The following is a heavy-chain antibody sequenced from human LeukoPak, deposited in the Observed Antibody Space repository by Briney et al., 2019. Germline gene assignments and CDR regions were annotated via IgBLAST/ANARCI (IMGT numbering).Heavy chain of an antibody. Sequence: GGSLRLSCIASGFTFDDDGMSWVRQAPGKGLEWGSGINWNGGRIVYADSVQGRFTRSRANDKNSLYTQRNSLRAEATALYFCPRGLLPDYWGQGTLVTVSS. CDR1: GFTFDDDG. D-gene: IGHD2-15*01. V-gene: IGHV3-20*04. CDR2: INWNGGRI. J-gene: IGHJ4*02. CDR3: PRGLLPDY.